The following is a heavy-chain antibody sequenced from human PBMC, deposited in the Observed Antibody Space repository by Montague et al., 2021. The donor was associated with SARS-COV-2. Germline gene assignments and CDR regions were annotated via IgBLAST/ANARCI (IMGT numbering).Heavy chain of an antibody. J-gene: IGHJ4*02. CDR3: ARAHSGSWAHLDN. D-gene: IGHD5-12*01. CDR2: IYFSGST. V-gene: IGHV4-39*07. CDR1: GDSISSYSYY. Sequence: SETLSLTCTVSGDSISSYSYYWAWIRQSPGKGLEWIGSIYFSGSTLYNPSLKSRVTISVDTSKNQFSLKLTSVTAADTAVYYCARAHSGSWAHLDNWGQGSLVTVSS.